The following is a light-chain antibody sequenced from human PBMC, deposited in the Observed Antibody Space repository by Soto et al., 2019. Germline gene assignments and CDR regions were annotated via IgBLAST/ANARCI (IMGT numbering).Light chain of an antibody. J-gene: IGLJ3*02. Sequence: QSVLTQPPAASGTPGQRVTISCSGSSSNIGRNIVNWYQHLPGTDPKLLLYSNDQRPSGVPERFSGSKSGTSASLAISGLQSEDEADYYCAAWDGSLNGRVFGGGTKVTVL. CDR2: SND. V-gene: IGLV1-44*01. CDR1: SSNIGRNI. CDR3: AAWDGSLNGRV.